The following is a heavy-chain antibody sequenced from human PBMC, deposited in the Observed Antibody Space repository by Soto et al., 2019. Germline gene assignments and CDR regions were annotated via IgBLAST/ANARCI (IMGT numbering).Heavy chain of an antibody. CDR1: GFTFSSYG. CDR3: AREVTAMVLVWYFDY. V-gene: IGHV3-33*01. D-gene: IGHD5-18*01. Sequence: GGPLSFSCAASGFTFSSYGMHWVRQAPGKGPEGVTVIWYDGSNKYYADSVKGRFTISRDNSKNTLYLQMNSLRAEDTAVYYCAREVTAMVLVWYFDYCCQATLVTVSS. CDR2: IWYDGSNK. J-gene: IGHJ4*02.